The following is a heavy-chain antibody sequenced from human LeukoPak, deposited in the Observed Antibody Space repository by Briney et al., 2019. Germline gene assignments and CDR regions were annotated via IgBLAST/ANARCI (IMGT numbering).Heavy chain of an antibody. CDR2: ISSSSSYI. CDR3: AKEADTIIVLKRYLDY. CDR1: GFTFSSYS. D-gene: IGHD3-22*01. V-gene: IGHV3-21*04. J-gene: IGHJ4*02. Sequence: PGGSLRLSCAASGFTFSSYSMNWVRQAPGKGLEWVSSISSSSSYIYYADSVKGRFTISRDNSENTLYLQMNSLRAEDTAVYYCAKEADTIIVLKRYLDYWGQGTLVTVSS.